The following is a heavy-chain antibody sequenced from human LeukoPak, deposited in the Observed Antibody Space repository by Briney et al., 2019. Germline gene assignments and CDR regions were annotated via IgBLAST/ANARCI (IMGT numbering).Heavy chain of an antibody. CDR3: ARADYLYYYYYGMDV. Sequence: PSETLSLTCTVSGGSISSGDYYWSWIRQPPGKGLEWFGYIYYSGSTYYNPSLKSRVTISVDTSKNQFSLKLSSVTAADTAVYYCARADYLYYYYYGMDVWGKGTTVTVSS. CDR2: IYYSGST. J-gene: IGHJ6*04. V-gene: IGHV4-30-4*01. CDR1: GGSISSGDYY. D-gene: IGHD4-11*01.